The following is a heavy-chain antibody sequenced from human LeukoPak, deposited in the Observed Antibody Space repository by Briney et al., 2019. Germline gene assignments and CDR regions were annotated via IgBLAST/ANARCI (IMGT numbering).Heavy chain of an antibody. V-gene: IGHV4-4*07. CDR1: GGSSTSYY. D-gene: IGHD6-13*01. CDR3: ATSTQLSSSVNVNFDY. CDR2: IYTSGST. J-gene: IGHJ4*02. Sequence: SETLSLTCTVSGGSSTSYYYNWIRQPAGKGLEWIGRIYTSGSTYYNPSLKSRVTMSLDTSKSQFSLELRSVTAADTATYFCATSTQLSSSVNVNFDYWGQGTLVTVSS.